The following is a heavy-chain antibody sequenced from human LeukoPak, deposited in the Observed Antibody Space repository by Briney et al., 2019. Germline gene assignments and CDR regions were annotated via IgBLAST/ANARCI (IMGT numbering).Heavy chain of an antibody. V-gene: IGHV3-21*01. CDR2: ISSSSSYI. CDR1: GFTFSSYS. CDR3: ARESKDYGGNYFDY. J-gene: IGHJ4*02. D-gene: IGHD4-23*01. Sequence: GGSLRLSCAASGFTFSSYSMNWVRQAPGKGLEWVSSISSSSSYIYYADSVKGRFTISRDNAKNSLYLQINSLRAEDTAVYYCARESKDYGGNYFDYWGQGTLVTVSS.